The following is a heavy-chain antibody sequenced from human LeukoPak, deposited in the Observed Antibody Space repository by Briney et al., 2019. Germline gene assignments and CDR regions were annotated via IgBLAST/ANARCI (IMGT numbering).Heavy chain of an antibody. Sequence: ASVKVCCKASGYTFTGYYMHWVRRAPGQGLEWMGWINPNSGGTNYAQKFQGRVTMTRDTSISTAYMELSRLRSDDTAVYYCASPAQTRVVVAAIYDYWGQGTLVTVSS. J-gene: IGHJ4*02. D-gene: IGHD2-15*01. CDR2: INPNSGGT. CDR3: ASPAQTRVVVAAIYDY. V-gene: IGHV1-2*02. CDR1: GYTFTGYY.